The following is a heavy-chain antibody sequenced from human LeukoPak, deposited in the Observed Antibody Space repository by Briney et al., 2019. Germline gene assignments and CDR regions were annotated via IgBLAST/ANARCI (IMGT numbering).Heavy chain of an antibody. CDR1: GGSISSYY. V-gene: IGHV4-59*01. D-gene: IGHD6-19*01. Sequence: SETLSLTCTVSGGSISSYYWSWIRQPPGKGLEWIGYIYYSGSTNYNPSLKSRVTISVDTSKNQFSLKLSSVTAADTAVYYCAREYSSGWYGENWFDPWGQGTLVTVSS. CDR2: IYYSGST. J-gene: IGHJ5*02. CDR3: AREYSSGWYGENWFDP.